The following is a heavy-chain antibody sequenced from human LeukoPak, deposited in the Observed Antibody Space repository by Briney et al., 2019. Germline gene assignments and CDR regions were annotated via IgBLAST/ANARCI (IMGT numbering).Heavy chain of an antibody. CDR1: GGSFSGYY. J-gene: IGHJ6*03. V-gene: IGHV4-34*01. CDR2: INQSGST. Sequence: SETLSLTCAVYGGSFSGYYWSWIRQPPGKGLEWIGEINQSGSTNYNPSLKSRVTITVDTSKTQFSLKLSSVTAADTAVYYCARGRNYYDSSGYYAPRYYYYYMDVWGKGATVTVSS. CDR3: ARGRNYYDSSGYYAPRYYYYYMDV. D-gene: IGHD3-22*01.